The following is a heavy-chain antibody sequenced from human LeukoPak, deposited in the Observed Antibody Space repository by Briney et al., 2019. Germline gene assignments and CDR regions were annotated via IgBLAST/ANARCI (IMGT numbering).Heavy chain of an antibody. D-gene: IGHD3-10*01. Sequence: PSETLSLTCTVSGVSVSNSNSYWGWLRQPPGKGLEWIGTISYSGYTLYNPSLKSRVTISIDTSKNQFSLKLSSVTAADTAVYFCARRFSFGSGRYGMDVWGQGTTVTVSS. V-gene: IGHV4-39*01. CDR3: ARRFSFGSGRYGMDV. J-gene: IGHJ6*02. CDR1: GVSVSNSNSY. CDR2: ISYSGYT.